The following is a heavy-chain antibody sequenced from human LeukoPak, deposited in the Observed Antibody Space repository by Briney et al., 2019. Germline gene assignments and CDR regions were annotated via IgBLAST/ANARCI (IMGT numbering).Heavy chain of an antibody. Sequence: GGSLRLSCAASGFTFSSYGMHWVRQAPGKGLEWVAVISYDGSNKYYADSVKGRFTISRDNPKNTLYLQMNSLRAEDTAVYYCARDRSGSGTNNWFDPWGQGTLVTVSS. CDR1: GFTFSSYG. D-gene: IGHD3-10*01. V-gene: IGHV3-30*03. CDR2: ISYDGSNK. J-gene: IGHJ5*02. CDR3: ARDRSGSGTNNWFDP.